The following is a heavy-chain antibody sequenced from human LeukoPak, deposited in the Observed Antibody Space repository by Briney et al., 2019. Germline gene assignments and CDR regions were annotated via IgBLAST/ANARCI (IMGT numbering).Heavy chain of an antibody. J-gene: IGHJ3*02. CDR1: GGSISSYY. CDR3: ARAWPRAFDI. D-gene: IGHD5-24*01. CDR2: IYYSGST. V-gene: IGHV4-59*01. Sequence: LETLSLTCTVSGGSISSYYWSWIRQPPGKGLEWIGYIYYSGSTNYNPSLKSRVTISVDTSKNQFSLKLSSVTAADTAVHYCARAWPRAFDIWGQGTMVTVSS.